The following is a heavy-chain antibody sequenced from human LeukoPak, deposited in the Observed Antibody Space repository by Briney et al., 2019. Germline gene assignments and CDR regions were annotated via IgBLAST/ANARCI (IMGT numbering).Heavy chain of an antibody. CDR1: GFTFSSYA. Sequence: PGGSLRLSCAASGFTFSSYAMSWVRQAPGKGLEWVSAISGSGGSTYYADSVKGRFTISRDNSKNTLYLQMNSLRAEDTAVYYCARDERGYSGYAGAFDIWGQGTMVTVSS. D-gene: IGHD5-12*01. J-gene: IGHJ3*02. CDR3: ARDERGYSGYAGAFDI. CDR2: ISGSGGST. V-gene: IGHV3-23*01.